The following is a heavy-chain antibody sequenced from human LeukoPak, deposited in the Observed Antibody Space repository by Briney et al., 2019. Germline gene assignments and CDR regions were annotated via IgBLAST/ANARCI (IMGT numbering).Heavy chain of an antibody. CDR3: ATNLGYCSGSSALTCGY. D-gene: IGHD2-15*01. Sequence: GGSLSLSCAASGFTFSDYYMDWVRQAPGKGLEWVGRIRNKANSYTTEYAAPVRCRFTIARDEPKISLYMHMHSPKAEDTSLYYCATNLGYCSGSSALTCGYGGQGAQAPVPP. J-gene: IGHJ4*02. CDR2: IRNKANSYTT. V-gene: IGHV3-72*01. CDR1: GFTFSDYY.